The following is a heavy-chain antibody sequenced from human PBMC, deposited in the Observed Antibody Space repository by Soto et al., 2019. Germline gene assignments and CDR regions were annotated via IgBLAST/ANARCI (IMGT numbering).Heavy chain of an antibody. CDR3: AKSLSASPNYFFDS. V-gene: IGHV3-23*01. Sequence: GGSLRLSCAASGFPFSSYAMSWVRQAPGKGLEWVSGISGSGGITYYADSVKGRFTISRDNSKNTLYLQMNSLRADDTAVYFCAKSLSASPNYFFDSWGQGALVTVSS. CDR2: ISGSGGIT. J-gene: IGHJ4*02. CDR1: GFPFSSYA. D-gene: IGHD1-1*01.